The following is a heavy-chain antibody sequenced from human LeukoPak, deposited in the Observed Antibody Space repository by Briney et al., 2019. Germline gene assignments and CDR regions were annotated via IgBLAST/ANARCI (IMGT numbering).Heavy chain of an antibody. CDR2: FDPEDGET. Sequence: ASVKVSCKVSGYTLTELSMLWVRPAPGKGLERMGGFDPEDGETIYAQKFQGRVTMTEDTSTDTAYMELSSLRSEDTAVYYCATSSIYSVWFDPSGQGTLVTVSS. D-gene: IGHD6-13*01. CDR1: GYTLTELS. CDR3: ATSSIYSVWFDP. V-gene: IGHV1-24*01. J-gene: IGHJ5*02.